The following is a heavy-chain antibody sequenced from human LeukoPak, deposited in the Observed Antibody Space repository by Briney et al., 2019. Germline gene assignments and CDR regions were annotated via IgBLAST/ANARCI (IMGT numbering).Heavy chain of an antibody. CDR3: ARDWGSEYFDY. CDR2: FDPEDGET. V-gene: IGHV1-24*01. D-gene: IGHD3-16*01. J-gene: IGHJ4*02. Sequence: ASVKVSCKVSGYTLTELSMHWVRQAPGKGLEWMGGFDPEDGETIYAQKFQGRVTITRDTSASTAYMELSSLRSEDTAVYYCARDWGSEYFDYWGQGTLVTVSS. CDR1: GYTLTELS.